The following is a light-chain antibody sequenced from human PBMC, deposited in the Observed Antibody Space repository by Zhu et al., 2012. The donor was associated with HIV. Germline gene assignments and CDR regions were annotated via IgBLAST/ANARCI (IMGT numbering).Light chain of an antibody. CDR1: QSVGTN. CDR2: RAS. J-gene: IGKJ1*01. Sequence: ETVMTQSPATLSVSPGERSTLSCRASQSVGTNLAWHQQKPGQVPRLLISRASTRATGIPDRFSGSGSGTDFTLTISSLQSEDFAVYYCQQYNNWPSTFGQGTKVEIK. CDR3: QQYNNWPST. V-gene: IGKV3D-15*01.